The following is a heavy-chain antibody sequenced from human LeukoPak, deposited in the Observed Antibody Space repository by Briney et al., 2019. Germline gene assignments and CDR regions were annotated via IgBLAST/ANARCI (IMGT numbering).Heavy chain of an antibody. J-gene: IGHJ4*02. CDR3: AKVRYYDSSGFASFDY. CDR2: ISGSGGST. Sequence: GGSLRLSCAASGFTFSSYAMSWVRQAPGKGLEWVSAISGSGGSTYYADSVKGRFTISRDNSKNTLYLQMNSLRAEDTAVYYCAKVRYYDSSGFASFDYWGQGTLVTVSS. CDR1: GFTFSSYA. D-gene: IGHD3-22*01. V-gene: IGHV3-23*01.